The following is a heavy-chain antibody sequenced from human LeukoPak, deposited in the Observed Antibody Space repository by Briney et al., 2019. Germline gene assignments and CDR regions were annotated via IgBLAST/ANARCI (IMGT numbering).Heavy chain of an antibody. CDR2: INPNSGGT. V-gene: IGHV1-2*02. CDR1: GYTFTGYY. D-gene: IGHD1-26*01. Sequence: ASVKVSCKASGYTFTGYYMHWVRQAPGQGLEWMGWINPNSGGTNYAQKFQGRVTMTRDTSISTAYMELSRLRSDDTAVYYCARDLGPIVGATPPTIDYWGQGTLVTVSS. J-gene: IGHJ4*02. CDR3: ARDLGPIVGATPPTIDY.